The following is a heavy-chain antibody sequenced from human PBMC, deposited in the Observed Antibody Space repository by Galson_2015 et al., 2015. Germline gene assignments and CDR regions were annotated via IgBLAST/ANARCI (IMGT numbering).Heavy chain of an antibody. V-gene: IGHV1-18*04. CDR1: GYIFTTYG. CDR2: ISASNGNT. Sequence: QSGAEVKKPGASVKVSCKASGYIFTTYGISWVRQAPGQGLEWVGWISASNGNTNYAQMLQGRVTMTTDTSTSTAYMELRSLRSDDTAVYYCARRIAAAGSTNWFDPWGQGTLVTVSS. J-gene: IGHJ5*02. CDR3: ARRIAAAGSTNWFDP. D-gene: IGHD6-13*01.